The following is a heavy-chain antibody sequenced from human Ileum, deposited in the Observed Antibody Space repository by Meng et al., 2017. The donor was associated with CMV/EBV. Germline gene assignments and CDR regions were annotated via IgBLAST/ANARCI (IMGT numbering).Heavy chain of an antibody. CDR3: AKAARPNYYYGMDV. V-gene: IGHV3-30*04. J-gene: IGHJ6*02. CDR1: GFTFSSYA. Sequence: GESLKISCAASGFTFSSYAMHWVRQAPGKGLEWVAVISYDGSNKYYADSVKGRFTISRDNSKNTLYLQMNSLRAEDTAVYYCAKAARPNYYYGMDVWGQGTTVTVSS. CDR2: ISYDGSNK. D-gene: IGHD6-6*01.